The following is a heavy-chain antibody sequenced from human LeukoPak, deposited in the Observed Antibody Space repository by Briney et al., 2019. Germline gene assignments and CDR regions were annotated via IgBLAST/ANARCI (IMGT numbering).Heavy chain of an antibody. J-gene: IGHJ3*02. CDR2: ISNIGSSI. D-gene: IGHD4-23*01. V-gene: IGHV3-11*04. CDR3: ARDGPTAVEGPRAFDI. CDR1: GFIFTDYY. Sequence: GGSLRLSCAASGFIFTDYYMSWIRQAPGKGLGWVSYISNIGSSIYYADSVKGRFTTSRDNAKNSLYLQMNSLRAEETAVYYCARDGPTAVEGPRAFDIWGQGTMAPVSS.